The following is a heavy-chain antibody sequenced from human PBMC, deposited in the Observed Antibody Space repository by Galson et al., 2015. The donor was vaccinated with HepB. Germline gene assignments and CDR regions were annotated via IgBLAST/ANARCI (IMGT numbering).Heavy chain of an antibody. V-gene: IGHV3-7*01. CDR1: GFTFSNYW. CDR3: ARDSGASYGMDV. J-gene: IGHJ6*02. D-gene: IGHD1-26*01. CDR2: IKQDGIEK. Sequence: SLRLSCAASGFTFSNYWMSWVRQAPGKGLEWVANIKQDGIEKYYVDSVMGRFTISRDNAERSLHLQMYSLRVEDTAVYYCARDSGASYGMDVWSQGTTVTVSS.